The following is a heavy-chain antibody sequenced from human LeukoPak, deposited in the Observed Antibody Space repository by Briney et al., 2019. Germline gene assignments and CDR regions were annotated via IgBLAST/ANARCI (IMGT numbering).Heavy chain of an antibody. Sequence: PSETLSLTCTVSGASISSYYWSWIRQPPGKGLEWIGYIYTNGNTNYNPSLKSRVTISVDTSKNHFSLKLSSVTAADTAVYYCAREALLWFGERGWFDPWGQGTLVTVSS. D-gene: IGHD3-10*01. CDR3: AREALLWFGERGWFDP. CDR2: IYTNGNT. V-gene: IGHV4-4*08. CDR1: GASISSYY. J-gene: IGHJ5*02.